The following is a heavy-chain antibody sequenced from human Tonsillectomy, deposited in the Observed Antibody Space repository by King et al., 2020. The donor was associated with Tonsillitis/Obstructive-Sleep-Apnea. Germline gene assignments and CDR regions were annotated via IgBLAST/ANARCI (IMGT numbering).Heavy chain of an antibody. CDR1: GFTFSSYA. Sequence: VQLVESGEGLVQPGGSLRLSCAASGFTFSSYAMHWVRQAPGKGLEYVSAISSNGGSTYYTDSVKGRFTISRDNSKNTLYLQMGSLRAEDMAVYYCAREGDSSSSCWYFDLWGRGTLVTVSS. D-gene: IGHD6-6*01. CDR3: AREGDSSSSCWYFDL. CDR2: ISSNGGST. J-gene: IGHJ2*01. V-gene: IGHV3-64*02.